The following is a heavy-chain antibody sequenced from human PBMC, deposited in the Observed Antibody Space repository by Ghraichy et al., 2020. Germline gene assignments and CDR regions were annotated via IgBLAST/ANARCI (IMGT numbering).Heavy chain of an antibody. Sequence: GGSLRLSCAASGFTFTSYNMNWVRQAPGKGLEWVSYISGSSTTIYYADSVKGRFTISRDNAKNSLYLQMNSLRDEDTAVYYCARGGAHCSGGSCYTNFDYWGQGTLVTVSS. CDR2: ISGSSTTI. V-gene: IGHV3-48*02. CDR1: GFTFTSYN. J-gene: IGHJ4*02. D-gene: IGHD2-15*01. CDR3: ARGGAHCSGGSCYTNFDY.